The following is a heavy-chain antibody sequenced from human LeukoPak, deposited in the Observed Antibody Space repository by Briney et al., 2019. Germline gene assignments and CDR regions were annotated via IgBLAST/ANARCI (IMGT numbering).Heavy chain of an antibody. CDR2: ISHDGSRK. CDR3: AKPYYYDRSGSGVNHFDY. CDR1: GFTFSSYG. V-gene: IGHV3-30*18. Sequence: GGSLRLSCAASGFTFSSYGIHWVRQAPGKGLEWVAGISHDGSRKYYADSVKGRFTISRDNSKNTLYLQMNSLRAEDTAVYYCAKPYYYDRSGSGVNHFDYWGPGTLVTVSS. J-gene: IGHJ4*02. D-gene: IGHD3-22*01.